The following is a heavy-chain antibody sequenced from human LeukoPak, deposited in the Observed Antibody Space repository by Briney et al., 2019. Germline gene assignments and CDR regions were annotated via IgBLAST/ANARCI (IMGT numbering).Heavy chain of an antibody. CDR1: GYTFTSYD. D-gene: IGHD3-10*01. V-gene: IGHV1-8*01. J-gene: IGHJ5*02. CDR2: MNPNSGNT. Sequence: GASVKVSCKASGYTFTSYDINWVRQATGQGLEWMGWMNPNSGNTGYAQKFQGRVTMTRNTSISTAYMELSSLRSEDTAVYYCAGEMTMGGSGDNWFDPWGQGTLVTVSS. CDR3: AGEMTMGGSGDNWFDP.